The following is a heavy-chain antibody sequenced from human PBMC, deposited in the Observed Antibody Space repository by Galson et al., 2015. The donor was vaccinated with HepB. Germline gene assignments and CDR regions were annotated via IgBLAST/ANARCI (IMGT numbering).Heavy chain of an antibody. D-gene: IGHD3-3*01. Sequence: SLRLSCAASGFTFSSYSMNWVRQAPGKGLEWVSYISSSSSTIYYADSVKGRFTISRDNAKNSLYPQMNSLRDEDTAVYYCARDWAYDFWSGYYKADSYYMDVWGKGTTVTVSS. CDR3: ARDWAYDFWSGYYKADSYYMDV. V-gene: IGHV3-48*02. CDR1: GFTFSSYS. J-gene: IGHJ6*03. CDR2: ISSSSSTI.